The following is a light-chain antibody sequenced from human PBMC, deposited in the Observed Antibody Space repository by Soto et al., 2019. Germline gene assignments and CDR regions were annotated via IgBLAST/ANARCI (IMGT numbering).Light chain of an antibody. Sequence: EFVLTQSPGTLSLSPGEGATLSCRASQSLTNSFIAWYQQKPGQAPRLLIYATSIRASGIPDRFSGSGSGTDFTLTISSLEPEDAAVYYCQQRSNWPPITFGQGTRLEIK. CDR2: ATS. CDR1: QSLTNSF. V-gene: IGKV3D-20*02. J-gene: IGKJ5*01. CDR3: QQRSNWPPIT.